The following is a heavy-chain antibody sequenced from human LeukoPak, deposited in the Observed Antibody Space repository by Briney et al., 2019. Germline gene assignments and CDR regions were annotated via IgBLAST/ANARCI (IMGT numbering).Heavy chain of an antibody. CDR3: AKVAEVGATGYYYYMDV. D-gene: IGHD1-26*01. Sequence: SETLSLTCAVYGGSFSGYYWSWIRQPPGKGLEWIGEINHSGSTNYNPSLKSRVTISVDTSKSQFSLKLSSVTAADTAVYYCAKVAEVGATGYYYYMDVWGKGTTVTISS. V-gene: IGHV4-34*01. J-gene: IGHJ6*03. CDR1: GGSFSGYY. CDR2: INHSGST.